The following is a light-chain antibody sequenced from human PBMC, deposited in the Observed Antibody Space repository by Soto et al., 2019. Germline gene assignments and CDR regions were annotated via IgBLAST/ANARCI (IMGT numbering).Light chain of an antibody. J-gene: IGKJ2*02. CDR1: QSVDRY. CDR2: DAY. V-gene: IGKV3-11*01. CDR3: QQRGKWPST. Sequence: EVVLTQSPDTLSLSPGETATLSCRASQSVDRYVAWYQQKLGQAHRLLIYDAYTRATGFGDRFTGSGSATDFSLTITSIEPEDFAVYYCQQRGKWPSTFGPGTKVEMK.